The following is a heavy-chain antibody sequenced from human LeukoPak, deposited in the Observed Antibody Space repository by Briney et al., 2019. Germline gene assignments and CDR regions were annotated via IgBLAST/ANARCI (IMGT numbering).Heavy chain of an antibody. J-gene: IGHJ4*02. V-gene: IGHV1-2*02. Sequence: GASVTVSCKASGNTFTVYYIYWVRQAPGQGLEWMGRINPNSGGTNYAQKFQGRVTMTRDTSISTAYMELSRLRSDDTAVYYCARDKVAGVGALDYWGQGTLVTVSS. D-gene: IGHD3-16*01. CDR1: GNTFTVYY. CDR3: ARDKVAGVGALDY. CDR2: INPNSGGT.